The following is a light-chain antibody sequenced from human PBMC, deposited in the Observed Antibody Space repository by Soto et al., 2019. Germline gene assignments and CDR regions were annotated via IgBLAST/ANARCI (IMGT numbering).Light chain of an antibody. Sequence: EIVLTPSPGTLSLSPGERATLSCRASQSVSSYLAWYQQTPGQAPRLLIYDASNRATGIPARFSGSGSGTDFTLTISSLEPEDFAVYYCQQRSNWPPITFGQGTKV. CDR1: QSVSSY. V-gene: IGKV3-11*01. J-gene: IGKJ1*01. CDR3: QQRSNWPPIT. CDR2: DAS.